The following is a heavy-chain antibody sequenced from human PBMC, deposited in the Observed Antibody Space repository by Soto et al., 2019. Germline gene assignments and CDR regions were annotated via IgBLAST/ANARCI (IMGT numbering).Heavy chain of an antibody. D-gene: IGHD3-3*01. CDR2: IDPSDSYT. J-gene: IGHJ6*02. CDR1: GYSFTSYW. CDR3: ASGHYDFWSGYYQLGMDV. Sequence: PGESLKISCKGSGYSFTSYWISWVRQMPGKGLEWMGRIDPSDSYTNYSPSFQGHVTISADKSISTAYLQWSSLKASDTAMYYRASGHYDFWSGYYQLGMDVWGQGTTVTVSS. V-gene: IGHV5-10-1*01.